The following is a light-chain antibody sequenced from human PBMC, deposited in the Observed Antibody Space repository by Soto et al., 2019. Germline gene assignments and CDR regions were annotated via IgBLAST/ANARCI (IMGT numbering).Light chain of an antibody. CDR1: QSVSSN. CDR2: HAS. CDR3: QQYNKWPLT. J-gene: IGKJ4*01. Sequence: EIVMTQSPATLSVSPGERATLSCRASQSVSSNLAWYQQKPGQVPRLLIYHASTRATGIPARFSGSGSGTDFTLTIRSLQSEDFAVYYCQQYNKWPLTFGGGTKVEIK. V-gene: IGKV3-15*01.